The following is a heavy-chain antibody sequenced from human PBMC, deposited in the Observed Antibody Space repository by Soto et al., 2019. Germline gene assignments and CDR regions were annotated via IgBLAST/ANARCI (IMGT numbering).Heavy chain of an antibody. CDR1: GYTFTGYY. D-gene: IGHD6-19*01. CDR2: INPNSGGT. Sequence: GASVKVSCKASGYTFTGYYMHWVRQAPGQGLEWMGWINPNSGGTNYAQKFQGWVTMTRDTSISTAYMELSRLRSDDTAVYYCARVPSSGWPYFFDYWGLGTLVTVSS. CDR3: ARVPSSGWPYFFDY. V-gene: IGHV1-2*04. J-gene: IGHJ4*02.